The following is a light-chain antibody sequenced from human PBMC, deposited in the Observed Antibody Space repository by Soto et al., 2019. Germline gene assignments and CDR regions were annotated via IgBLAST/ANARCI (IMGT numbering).Light chain of an antibody. CDR3: QQYNTYPLT. CDR1: QSISTW. Sequence: DIQMTQSPSTLSASVGDRVTITCRASQSISTWLDWYQQKPGKAPKLLIYKASSLEGGVPSRFSGSGSGTECNITISMLQRDDFAKYYCQQYNTYPLTFGGGTRVDIK. V-gene: IGKV1-5*03. CDR2: KAS. J-gene: IGKJ4*01.